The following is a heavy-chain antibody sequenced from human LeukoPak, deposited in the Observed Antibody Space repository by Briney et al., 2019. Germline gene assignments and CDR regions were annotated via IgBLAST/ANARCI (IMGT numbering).Heavy chain of an antibody. D-gene: IGHD6-19*01. Sequence: PGESLRLSCAASGFTFSDYYMNWIRQAPGKGLEWISYINSGGNAFYYADSVKGRFTISRDNAENSLYLHMSSLRAEDTAVYYCARGEYSSGWYGSDFDYWGQEALVTVSS. CDR1: GFTFSDYY. V-gene: IGHV3-11*01. CDR2: INSGGNAF. J-gene: IGHJ4*02. CDR3: ARGEYSSGWYGSDFDY.